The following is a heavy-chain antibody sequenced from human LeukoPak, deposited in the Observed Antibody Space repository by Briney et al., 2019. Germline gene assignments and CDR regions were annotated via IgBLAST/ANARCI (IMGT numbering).Heavy chain of an antibody. J-gene: IGHJ6*03. D-gene: IGHD3-22*01. CDR1: GFIFDDYA. V-gene: IGHV3-9*01. Sequence: GGSLRLSCAASGFIFDDYAMHWVRQAPGKGLEWVSGISWNSDSIDYANSVKGRFTISRDNSKNTLYLQMNSLRAEDTAVYYCARAPYYYDSSGYSPYYYYYYTDVWGKGTTVTISS. CDR3: ARAPYYYDSSGYSPYYYYYYTDV. CDR2: ISWNSDSI.